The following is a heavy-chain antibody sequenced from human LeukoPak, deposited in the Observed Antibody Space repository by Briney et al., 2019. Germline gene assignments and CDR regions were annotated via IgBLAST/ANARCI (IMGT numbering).Heavy chain of an antibody. J-gene: IGHJ5*02. D-gene: IGHD3-10*01. CDR3: ARGRPDGSGSYYKFDP. Sequence: SETLSLTCTVSGGSISTSNYYWGWIRQPPGKGLEWIGSIYYSGRTYYNPSLKSRVTISVDTSKKQFSLKLSSVTAADTAVYYCARGRPDGSGSYYKFDPWGQGTLVTVSS. CDR2: IYYSGRT. CDR1: GGSISTSNYY. V-gene: IGHV4-39*01.